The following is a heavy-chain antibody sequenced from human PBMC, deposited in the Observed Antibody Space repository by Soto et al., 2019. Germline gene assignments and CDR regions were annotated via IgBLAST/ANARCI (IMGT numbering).Heavy chain of an antibody. V-gene: IGHV4-4*02. CDR3: ARVGHYGSGSYYNVPWFDP. CDR1: SGSISSSNW. Sequence: TLSLTCAVSSGSISSSNWWSWVRQPPGKGLEWIGEIYHSGSTNYNPSLKSRVTISVDKSKNQFSLKLSSVTAADTAVYYCARVGHYGSGSYYNVPWFDPWGQGTLVTVSS. CDR2: IYHSGST. J-gene: IGHJ5*02. D-gene: IGHD3-10*01.